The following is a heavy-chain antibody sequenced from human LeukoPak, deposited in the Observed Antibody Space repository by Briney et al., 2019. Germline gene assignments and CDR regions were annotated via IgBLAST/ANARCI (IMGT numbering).Heavy chain of an antibody. CDR1: GLTFSNYW. D-gene: IGHD5-24*01. CDR2: INSDGSDT. CDR3: AKGRWLQLPRYFDY. J-gene: IGHJ4*02. Sequence: GGSLRLSCAASGLTFSNYWMHWVRQAPGKGLVWVSRINSDGSDTRYADSVKGRFTISRDNAKNTLYLQMNSLRVEDTAVYYCAKGRWLQLPRYFDYWGQGTLVTVSS. V-gene: IGHV3-74*01.